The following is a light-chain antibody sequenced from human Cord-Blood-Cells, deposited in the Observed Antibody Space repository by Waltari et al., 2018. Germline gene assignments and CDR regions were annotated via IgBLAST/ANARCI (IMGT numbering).Light chain of an antibody. CDR3: AAWDDSLNGVV. CDR1: SSNSGSNY. Sequence: QSVLTQPPSASGTPGQRVTISCSGSSSNSGSNYVYWYQQLPGTAPKLLIYRNNQRPSGVHDRFSGSKSGTSASLAISGLQSEDEADYYCAAWDDSLNGVVFGGGTKLTVL. J-gene: IGLJ2*01. CDR2: RNN. V-gene: IGLV1-47*01.